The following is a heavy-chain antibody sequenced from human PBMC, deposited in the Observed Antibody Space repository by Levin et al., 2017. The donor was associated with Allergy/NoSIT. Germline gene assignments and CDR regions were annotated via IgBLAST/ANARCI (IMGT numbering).Heavy chain of an antibody. V-gene: IGHV4-61*02. CDR3: AASHTRYCRGPDCYPSAPFAS. J-gene: IGHJ4*02. CDR1: GGSINSGSYY. CDR2: FYTGGST. Sequence: ASETLSLTCTVSGGSINSGSYYWSWIRQSAGMGLEWIGRFYTGGSTDYNPSLKSRVTISVDTSKNQFSLKMNSVTAADTAVYYCAASHTRYCRGPDCYPSAPFASWGQGTLVTVSS. D-gene: IGHD2-15*01.